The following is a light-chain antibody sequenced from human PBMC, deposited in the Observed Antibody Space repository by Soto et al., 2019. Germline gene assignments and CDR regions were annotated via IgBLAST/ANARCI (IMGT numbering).Light chain of an antibody. Sequence: QSVLTQPPSASGTPGQRVTISCSGSSSNIGSNTVNWYQQLPGTAPKLLIYSNIQRPSGVPDRFSGSKSGTSASLAISGLQSEDEADYYCAACDDSLNAVVFGGGTKLTVL. V-gene: IGLV1-44*01. CDR2: SNI. CDR1: SSNIGSNT. J-gene: IGLJ2*01. CDR3: AACDDSLNAVV.